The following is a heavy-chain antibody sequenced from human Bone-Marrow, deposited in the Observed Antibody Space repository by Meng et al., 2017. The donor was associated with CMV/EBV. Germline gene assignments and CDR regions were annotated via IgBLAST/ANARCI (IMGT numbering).Heavy chain of an antibody. CDR3: ARGGAIVVVPAAIHGMDV. V-gene: IGHV1-2*02. CDR2: INPNSGGT. CDR1: GGTFSSYA. J-gene: IGHJ6*02. D-gene: IGHD2-2*02. Sequence: ASVKVSCKASGGTFSSYAISWVRQAPGQGLEWMGWINPNSGGTNYAQKFQGRVTMTRDTSISTAYVELSRLRSDDTAVYYCARGGAIVVVPAAIHGMDVWGQGTTVTVSS.